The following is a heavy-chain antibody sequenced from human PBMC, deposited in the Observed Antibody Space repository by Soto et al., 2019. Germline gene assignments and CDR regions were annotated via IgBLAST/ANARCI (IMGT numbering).Heavy chain of an antibody. CDR2: IYYNGNT. Sequence: SETLSLTCTVSGGSISSYYWSWIRQPPGKGLEWIGYIYYNGNTDYNPSLKSRVTISLDTSKNQSSLKLTSLTAADTAVYYCARANRDSSSWNHDAFDSWGQGTMVTVSS. CDR3: ARANRDSSSWNHDAFDS. J-gene: IGHJ3*02. D-gene: IGHD6-13*01. V-gene: IGHV4-59*01. CDR1: GGSISSYY.